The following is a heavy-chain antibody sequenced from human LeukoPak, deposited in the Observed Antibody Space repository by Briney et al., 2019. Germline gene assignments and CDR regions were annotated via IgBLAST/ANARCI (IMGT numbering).Heavy chain of an antibody. CDR1: GFTVSSNY. CDR3: ASPIAVAGNDAFDI. V-gene: IGHV3-53*01. CDR2: IYSGGST. J-gene: IGHJ3*02. D-gene: IGHD6-19*01. Sequence: GGSLRLSCAASGFTVSSNYMSWVRQAPGKGLEWVSVIYSGGSTYYADSVKGRFTISRDNSKNTLYLQMNGLRAEDTAVYYCASPIAVAGNDAFDIWGQGTMVTVSS.